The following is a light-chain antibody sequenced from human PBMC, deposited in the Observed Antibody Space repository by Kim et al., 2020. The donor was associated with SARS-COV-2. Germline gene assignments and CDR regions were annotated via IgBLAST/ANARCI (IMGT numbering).Light chain of an antibody. CDR1: SSSIAITY. CDR2: RNN. J-gene: IGLJ2*01. Sequence: GTRVTIPCSPTSSSIAITYDYSYQQRRRTTPNLLFYRNNRPPSGAPDRFSGTKSGTSASLAISGLRSEDEADYYCAAWDDSLSGVVFGGGTQLTVL. V-gene: IGLV1-47*01. CDR3: AAWDDSLSGVV.